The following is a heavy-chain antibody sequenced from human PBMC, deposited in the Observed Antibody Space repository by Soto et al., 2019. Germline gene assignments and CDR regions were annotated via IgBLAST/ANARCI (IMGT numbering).Heavy chain of an antibody. CDR2: IFHSGTT. V-gene: IGHV4-38-2*02. CDR1: GYSISSGYS. J-gene: IGHJ4*01. CDR3: XRENYYDGSGYYYYFDY. Sequence: SETLSLTCAVSGYSISSGYSWGWIRQPPGKGLEWIGNIFHSGTTYYNPSLKNRVTISVDTSQNHFSLKLSSVTAADTAVYYCXRENYYDGSGYYYYFDYWGPGTLVTVSS. D-gene: IGHD3-22*01.